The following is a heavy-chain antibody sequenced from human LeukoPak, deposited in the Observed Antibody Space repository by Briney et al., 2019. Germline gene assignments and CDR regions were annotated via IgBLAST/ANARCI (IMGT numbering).Heavy chain of an antibody. CDR2: INQDGSEK. CDR3: SRALEV. J-gene: IGHJ6*04. CDR1: GFMFRSYW. Sequence: PGGSLRLSCEASGFMFRSYWMGWVRQAPGRGLEWVANINQDGSEKYFVDSVKGRFTISRDNAKNSLYLQMNSLRAEDTAVYYCSRALEVWGKGTTVTVSS. V-gene: IGHV3-7*01.